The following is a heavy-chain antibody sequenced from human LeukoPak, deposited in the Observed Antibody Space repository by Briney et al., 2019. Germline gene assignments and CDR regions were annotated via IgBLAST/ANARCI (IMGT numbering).Heavy chain of an antibody. CDR3: AKDLRLWFGEGDY. Sequence: SGGSLRLSCAASGFTFSSYGMSWVRQAPGKGLEWVSAISGSGGSTYYADSVKGRFTISRDNSKNTLYLQMNSLRAEDTAVYYCAKDLRLWFGEGDYWGQGTLVTVSS. V-gene: IGHV3-23*01. J-gene: IGHJ4*02. CDR1: GFTFSSYG. D-gene: IGHD3-10*01. CDR2: ISGSGGST.